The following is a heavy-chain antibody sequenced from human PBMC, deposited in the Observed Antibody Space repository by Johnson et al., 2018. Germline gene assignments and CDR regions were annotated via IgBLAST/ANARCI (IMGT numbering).Heavy chain of an antibody. CDR2: ISSSSSYI. V-gene: IGHV3-21*01. CDR1: GFTFSSYS. Sequence: VQLVESGGGLVKPGGSLRLSCAASGFTFSSYSMNWVRQAPGKGMEWVSSISSSSSYIYYADSVKGRFTISRDNAKNTLYLQINSLRAEDTAVYYCAQDLSYYDSSGYYHAEYFQHWGQGTLVTVSS. D-gene: IGHD3-22*01. CDR3: AQDLSYYDSSGYYHAEYFQH. J-gene: IGHJ1*01.